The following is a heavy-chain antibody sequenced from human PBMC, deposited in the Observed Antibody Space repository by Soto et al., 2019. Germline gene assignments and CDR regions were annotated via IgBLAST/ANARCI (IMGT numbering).Heavy chain of an antibody. J-gene: IGHJ4*02. D-gene: IGHD5-18*01. V-gene: IGHV1-18*01. Sequence: QVQLVQSGAEVKKPGASVKVSCKASGYTFTSYGISWVRQAPGQGLDGMGWISAYNGNTNYAQKLQGRVTMTTDTSTSTAYMELRSLRSDDTAVYYCASSLLVGYGLEGESDWGQGTLVTVSS. CDR2: ISAYNGNT. CDR3: ASSLLVGYGLEGESD. CDR1: GYTFTSYG.